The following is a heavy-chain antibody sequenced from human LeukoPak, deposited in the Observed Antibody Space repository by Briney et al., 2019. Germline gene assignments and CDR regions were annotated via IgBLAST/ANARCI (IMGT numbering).Heavy chain of an antibody. D-gene: IGHD2-15*01. CDR2: ISPSGGST. Sequence: AASVKVSCKAFGYTFTSNYMHWVRQAPGQGPEWMGVISPSGGSTTYAQKFQGRVTLTRDMSTSTDYLELSSLRSEDTAVYYCARHARSVVVAATPFDYWGQGTLVTVSS. V-gene: IGHV1-46*01. J-gene: IGHJ4*02. CDR3: ARHARSVVVAATPFDY. CDR1: GYTFTSNY.